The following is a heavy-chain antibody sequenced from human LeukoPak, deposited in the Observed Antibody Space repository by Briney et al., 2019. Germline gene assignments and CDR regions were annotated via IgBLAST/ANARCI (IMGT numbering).Heavy chain of an antibody. V-gene: IGHV4-59*01. Sequence: SETLSLTCTVSGGSISSYYWSWIRQPPGKGLEWIGYIYYSGSTNYNPSLKSRVTISVDTSKNQFSLKLSSVTAADTAVYYCATLDGEDSSGYYDYWGQGTLVTVSS. CDR3: ATLDGEDSSGYYDY. CDR2: IYYSGST. D-gene: IGHD3-22*01. J-gene: IGHJ4*02. CDR1: GGSISSYY.